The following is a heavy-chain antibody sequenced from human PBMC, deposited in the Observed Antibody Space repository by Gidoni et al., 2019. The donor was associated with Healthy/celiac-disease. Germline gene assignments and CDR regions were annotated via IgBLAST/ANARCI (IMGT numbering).Heavy chain of an antibody. D-gene: IGHD3-3*01. CDR1: GFTFSSYW. CDR2: INSDGSST. J-gene: IGHJ4*02. V-gene: IGHV3-74*01. Sequence: EVQLVESGGGLVQPGGSLRLSCAASGFTFSSYWMHLVRQAPGKGLVWVSSINSDGSSTGYADSVKGRFTISRDNAKNTLYLQMNSLRAEDTAVYYCARAPKYDFWSGYYKDYWGQGTLVTVSS. CDR3: ARAPKYDFWSGYYKDY.